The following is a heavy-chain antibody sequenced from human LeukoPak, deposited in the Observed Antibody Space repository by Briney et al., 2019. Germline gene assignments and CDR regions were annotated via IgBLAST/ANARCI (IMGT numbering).Heavy chain of an antibody. CDR1: GYSFTSYW. V-gene: IGHV5-51*01. D-gene: IGHD3-22*01. CDR3: ARRLRYYYDSSGYEGADY. CDR2: IYPGDSDT. J-gene: IGHJ4*02. Sequence: GESLKISCKGSGYSFTSYWIGWVRQMPGKGLEWMGIIYPGDSDTRYSPSFQGQVTISADKSISTAYLQWSSLKASDTAMYYCARRLRYYYDSSGYEGADYWDQGTLVTVSS.